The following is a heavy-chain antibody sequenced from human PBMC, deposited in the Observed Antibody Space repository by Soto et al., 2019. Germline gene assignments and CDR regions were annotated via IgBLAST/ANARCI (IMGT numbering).Heavy chain of an antibody. CDR2: ISGSGGST. V-gene: IGHV3-23*01. D-gene: IGHD2-15*01. J-gene: IGHJ6*04. CDR1: GFTFSSYA. Sequence: GGSLRLSCAASGFTFSSYAMSWVRQAPGKGLEWVSAISGSGGSTYYADSVKGRFTISRDNSKNTLHLQMNSLRAEDTAVYYCARDDVLCDGGRCYGVPLDVWRKGTTVTVSS. CDR3: ARDDVLCDGGRCYGVPLDV.